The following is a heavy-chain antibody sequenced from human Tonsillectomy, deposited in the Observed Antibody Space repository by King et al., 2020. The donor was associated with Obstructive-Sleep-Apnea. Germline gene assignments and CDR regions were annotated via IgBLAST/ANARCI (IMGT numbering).Heavy chain of an antibody. Sequence: VQLVESGGGLVKPGGSLRLSCAASGFTFSSYSMNWVRQAPGKGLEWVSSISSSSSYIYYADSVKGRFTISRDNAKNSLYLQMNSLRAEDTAVYYCARAKRRDYGDYLIFWGQGTLVTVSS. D-gene: IGHD4-17*01. CDR2: ISSSSSYI. J-gene: IGHJ4*02. V-gene: IGHV3-21*01. CDR3: ARAKRRDYGDYLIF. CDR1: GFTFSSYS.